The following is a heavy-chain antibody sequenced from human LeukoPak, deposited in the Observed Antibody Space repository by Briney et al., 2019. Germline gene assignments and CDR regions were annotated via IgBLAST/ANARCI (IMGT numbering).Heavy chain of an antibody. J-gene: IGHJ3*02. CDR3: ARGRHSYESSDYYYEGDAFDI. D-gene: IGHD3-22*01. CDR2: INPSGDST. Sequence: ASAKVSCKASGDTFTSYYMHWVRQAPGQGLEWMGIINPSGDSTSSAQTFQGRVTMTRDMSTSTVYMALSSLRTEDTAVYYCARGRHSYESSDYYYEGDAFDIWGQGTMVTVSS. CDR1: GDTFTSYY. V-gene: IGHV1-46*01.